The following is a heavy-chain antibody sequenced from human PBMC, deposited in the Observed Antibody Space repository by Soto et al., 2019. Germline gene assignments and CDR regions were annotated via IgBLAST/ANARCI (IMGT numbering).Heavy chain of an antibody. CDR2: INPNSGNT. V-gene: IGHV1-8*02. CDR1: GGIFISYA. Sequence: GASVKVSCKASGGIFISYASNWVRQATAQGLEGMGWINPNSGNTGYAQKFQGRVTMTRNTSISTAYMELSSLRSEDTAVYYCARKLAKYYDFWSGQKNYGMDVWGQGTTVTVSS. J-gene: IGHJ6*02. D-gene: IGHD3-3*01. CDR3: ARKLAKYYDFWSGQKNYGMDV.